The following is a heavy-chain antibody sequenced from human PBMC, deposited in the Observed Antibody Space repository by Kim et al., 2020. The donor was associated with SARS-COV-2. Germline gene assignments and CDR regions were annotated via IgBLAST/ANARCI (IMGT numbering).Heavy chain of an antibody. CDR3: VRRSGFYDSGSYDFGY. CDR2: ISSDGGST. CDR1: GFTFSSYA. J-gene: IGHJ4*02. D-gene: IGHD3-10*01. V-gene: IGHV3-64D*06. Sequence: GGSLRLSCSASGFTFSSYAMHWVRQAPGKGLEYVSAISSDGGSTYYADSVKGRFTISRDNSKNTLYLQMSSLRAEDTAVYYCVRRSGFYDSGSYDFGYWGENTLVTLS.